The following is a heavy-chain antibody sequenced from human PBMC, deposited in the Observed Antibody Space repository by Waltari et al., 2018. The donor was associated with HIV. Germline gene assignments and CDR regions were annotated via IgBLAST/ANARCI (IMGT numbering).Heavy chain of an antibody. CDR3: AKEWPPLQLPGYYLDY. Sequence: EVQLLESGGGLVQPGGSLRLSCAASGFTFSSYAMSWVRQAPGKGLEWVSAISGSGGSTYYADSVKGRFTISRDNSKNTLYLQMNSLRAEDTAVYYCAKEWPPLQLPGYYLDYWGQGTLVTVSS. CDR2: ISGSGGST. V-gene: IGHV3-23*01. CDR1: GFTFSSYA. D-gene: IGHD2-2*01. J-gene: IGHJ4*02.